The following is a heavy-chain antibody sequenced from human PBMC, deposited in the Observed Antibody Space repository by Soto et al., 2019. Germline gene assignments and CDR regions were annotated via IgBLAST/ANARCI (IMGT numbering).Heavy chain of an antibody. CDR2: ISGSGGST. CDR1: GFTFSSYA. CDR3: ATDNGKPDTVYYFDY. J-gene: IGHJ4*02. D-gene: IGHD1-26*01. Sequence: GGSLRLSCAASGFTFSSYAMSWVRQAPGKGLEWVSAISGSGGSTYYADSVKGRFTISRDNSKNTLYLQMNSLRAEDTAVYYCATDNGKPDTVYYFDYWGQGTLVTVSS. V-gene: IGHV3-23*01.